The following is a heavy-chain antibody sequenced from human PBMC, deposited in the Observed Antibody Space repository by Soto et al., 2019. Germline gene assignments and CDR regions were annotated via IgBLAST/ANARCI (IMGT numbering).Heavy chain of an antibody. CDR1: GFTVSTNY. V-gene: IGHV3-66*01. CDR2: IYSGDRT. CDR3: ARDYAPVY. J-gene: IGHJ4*02. D-gene: IGHD2-2*01. Sequence: GGSLRLSCAASGFTVSTNYMSWVRQAPGKGLEWVSVIYSGDRTYYADSVKGRFTISRDNSKNTLYLQMNSLRAEDTAVYYCARDYAPVYWGQGTLVTVSS.